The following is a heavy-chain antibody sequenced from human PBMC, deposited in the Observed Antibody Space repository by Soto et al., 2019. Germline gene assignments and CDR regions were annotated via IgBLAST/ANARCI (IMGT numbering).Heavy chain of an antibody. CDR2: IIPIFGTA. J-gene: IGHJ4*02. V-gene: IGHV1-69*13. Sequence: SVKVSCKASGGTFSSYAISWVRQAPGQGLEWMGGIIPIFGTANYAQKFQGRVTITADESTSTAYMELSSLRSEDTAVYYCAGRVTYYYDSSGYYWDFDYWGQG. CDR1: GGTFSSYA. CDR3: AGRVTYYYDSSGYYWDFDY. D-gene: IGHD3-22*01.